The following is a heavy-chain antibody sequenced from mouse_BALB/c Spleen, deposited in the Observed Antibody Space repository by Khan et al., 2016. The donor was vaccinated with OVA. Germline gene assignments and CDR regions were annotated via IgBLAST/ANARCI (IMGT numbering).Heavy chain of an antibody. CDR3: ARQPYYHYNIMDY. CDR2: IWSDGTT. CDR1: GFSLTTYG. D-gene: IGHD2-10*01. V-gene: IGHV2-6-1*01. Sequence: QVQLKESGPGLAVPSQSLSITCTISGFSLTTYGVPWVRQPPGKGLEWLVVIWSDGTTHSNSALKSSLTITKDNSQRQVFLKMNSLQTDDTAIYVCARQPYYHYNIMDYGGQGTSVTVAS. J-gene: IGHJ4*01.